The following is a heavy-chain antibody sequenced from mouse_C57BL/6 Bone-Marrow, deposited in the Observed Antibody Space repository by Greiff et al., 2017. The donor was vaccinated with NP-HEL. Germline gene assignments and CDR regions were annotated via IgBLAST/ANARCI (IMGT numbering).Heavy chain of an antibody. CDR2: ISNGGGST. CDR1: GFTFRDSY. J-gene: IGHJ1*03. V-gene: IGHV5-12*01. CDR3: ARHENYYGSSTGYFHV. Sequence: LQQSGGGLVQPGGSLQLSCAASGFTFRDSYMYWVRPTPETWLSWVAYISNGGGSTYYPDPVKGRFTISRENAKNTLYLQMSRLKSEDTAMYYCARHENYYGSSTGYFHVWGTGTTVTVSS. D-gene: IGHD1-1*01.